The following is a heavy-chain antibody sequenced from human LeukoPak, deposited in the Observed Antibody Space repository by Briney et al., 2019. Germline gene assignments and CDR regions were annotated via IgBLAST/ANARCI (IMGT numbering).Heavy chain of an antibody. D-gene: IGHD6-13*01. V-gene: IGHV4-39*07. J-gene: IGHJ3*02. CDR1: GGSISSSSYY. CDR3: ARILPTAGTGAFDI. Sequence: PSETLSLTCTVSGGSISSSSYYWGWIRQPPGKGLEWIGSIYYSGSTYYNPSLKSRVTISVDTSNYQFSLRLGSVTAADTALYYCARILPTAGTGAFDIWGQGTMVTVSS. CDR2: IYYSGST.